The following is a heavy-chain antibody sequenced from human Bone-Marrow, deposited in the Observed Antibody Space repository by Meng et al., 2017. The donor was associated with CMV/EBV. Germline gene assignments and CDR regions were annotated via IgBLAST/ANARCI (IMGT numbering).Heavy chain of an antibody. J-gene: IGHJ4*02. CDR2: IRFDGSNK. V-gene: IGHV3-30*02. CDR3: AKDTREAIFGVIIIGGCDY. CDR1: GFIFSDYG. D-gene: IGHD3-3*01. Sequence: GESLKISCAASGFIFSDYGMHWVRQAPGKGLEWVAFIRFDGSNKYYADSVKGRFTISRDNSKNTLSLQMNSLRAEDTAVYYCAKDTREAIFGVIIIGGCDYWGQRTLVTVSS.